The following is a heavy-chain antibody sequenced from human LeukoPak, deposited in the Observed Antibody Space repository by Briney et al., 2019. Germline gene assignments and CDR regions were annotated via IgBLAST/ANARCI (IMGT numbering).Heavy chain of an antibody. CDR1: GFTFSIYA. D-gene: IGHD6-19*01. CDR2: ISGSGGST. V-gene: IGHV3-23*01. J-gene: IGHJ4*02. CDR3: AKEGVRAVAGTGLDY. Sequence: PGASLRLSCAASGFTFSIYAMSWVRQAPGKGLEWVSAISGSGGSTYYADSVKGRFTISRDNSKNTLYLQMNSLRAEDTAVYYCAKEGVRAVAGTGLDYWGQGTLVTVSS.